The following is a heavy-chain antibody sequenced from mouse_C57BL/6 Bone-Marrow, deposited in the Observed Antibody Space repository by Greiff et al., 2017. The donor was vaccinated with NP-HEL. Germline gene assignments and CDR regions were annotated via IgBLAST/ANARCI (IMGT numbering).Heavy chain of an antibody. CDR2: ISNGGGST. J-gene: IGHJ1*03. V-gene: IGHV5-12*01. D-gene: IGHD2-3*01. Sequence: EVHLVESGGGLVQPGGSLKLSCAASGFTFSDYYMYWVRQTPEKRLEWVAYISNGGGSTYYPDTVKGRFTISRDNAKNTLYLQMSRLKSEDTAMYYCARHDGSNWYFDVWGTGTTVTVSS. CDR1: GFTFSDYY. CDR3: ARHDGSNWYFDV.